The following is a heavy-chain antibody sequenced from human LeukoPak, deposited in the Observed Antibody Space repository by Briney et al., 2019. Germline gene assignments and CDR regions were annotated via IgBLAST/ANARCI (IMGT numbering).Heavy chain of an antibody. CDR2: ISGSGGST. J-gene: IGHJ4*02. D-gene: IGHD6-19*01. Sequence: PGGSLRLSCAASGFTFSSYGMSWVRQAPGKGLEWVSAISGSGGSTFYADSVKGRFTISRDNSKNTLYLQMNSLRAEDPAVYYCAKVYSAGWYPGYFDYWGQGTLVTVSS. CDR3: AKVYSAGWYPGYFDY. V-gene: IGHV3-23*01. CDR1: GFTFSSYG.